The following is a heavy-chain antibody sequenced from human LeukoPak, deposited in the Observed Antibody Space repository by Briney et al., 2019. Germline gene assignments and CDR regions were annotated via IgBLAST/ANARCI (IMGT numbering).Heavy chain of an antibody. D-gene: IGHD2-2*01. CDR2: IGGISGSK. J-gene: IGHJ4*02. CDR3: VKDFVVVPGLVNYFDY. Sequence: GGSLRLSCAASGFIFSNYAMSWVRQGPGKGLEWVSAIGGISGSKFYTDSVKGRFTISRDNSKNTLSLQMNSLRVEDTAVYYCVKDFVVVPGLVNYFDYWGQGTLVTVSS. V-gene: IGHV3-23*01. CDR1: GFIFSNYA.